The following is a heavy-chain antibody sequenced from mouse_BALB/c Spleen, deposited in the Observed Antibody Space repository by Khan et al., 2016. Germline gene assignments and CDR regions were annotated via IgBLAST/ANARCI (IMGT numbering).Heavy chain of an antibody. CDR1: GFSLTAFG. D-gene: IGHD2-4*01. Sequence: QVQLKESGPGLVAPSQSLSITCTVSGFSLTAFGVNWVRQPPGKGLEWLGMIWGDGSTDYNSALKSRLSITKDNSKSQLFLKMNSLQTDDTARYYCASYYDYDGGFAYWGQGTLVTVSA. J-gene: IGHJ3*01. CDR2: IWGDGST. CDR3: ASYYDYDGGFAY. V-gene: IGHV2-6-7*01.